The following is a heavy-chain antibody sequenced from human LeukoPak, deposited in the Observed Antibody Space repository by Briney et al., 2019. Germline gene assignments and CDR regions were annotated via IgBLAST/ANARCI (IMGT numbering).Heavy chain of an antibody. J-gene: IGHJ4*02. D-gene: IGHD4-17*01. CDR1: GYTXTSYG. CDR2: ISAYNGNT. V-gene: IGHV1-18*01. Sequence: ASVKVSCKASGYTXTSYGISWVRQAPGQGLEWMGWISAYNGNTNYAQKLQGRVTMTTDTSTSTAYMELRSLRSDDTAVYYCARRHDYGDYGPGYYFDYWGQGTLVTVSS. CDR3: ARRHDYGDYGPGYYFDY.